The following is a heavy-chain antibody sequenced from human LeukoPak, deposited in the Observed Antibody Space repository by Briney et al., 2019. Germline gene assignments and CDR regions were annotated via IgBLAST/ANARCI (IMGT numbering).Heavy chain of an antibody. CDR2: IKEDGSEK. CDR1: GFTFSSYW. Sequence: GGSLRLSCAASGFTFSSYWMSWVRQAPGKGLEWVANIKEDGSEKYYVDSVKGRFTISRDNANNSLYLQMASLRAEYTAVYYCARRKVPWFGELDYWGQGTLVTVSS. D-gene: IGHD3-10*01. CDR3: ARRKVPWFGELDY. J-gene: IGHJ4*02. V-gene: IGHV3-7*01.